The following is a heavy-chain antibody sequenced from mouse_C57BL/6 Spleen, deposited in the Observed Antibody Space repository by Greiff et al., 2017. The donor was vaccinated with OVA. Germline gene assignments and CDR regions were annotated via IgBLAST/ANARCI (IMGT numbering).Heavy chain of an antibody. CDR1: GYTFTDYN. D-gene: IGHD3-3*01. V-gene: IGHV1-22*01. Sequence: VQLQQSGPELVKPGASVKMSCKASGYTFTDYNMHWVKQSHGKSLEWIGYINPNNGGTSYNQKFKGKATLTVNKSSSTAYMELRSLTSEDSAVYYCAREGWEGSWFAYWGQGTLVTVSA. CDR3: AREGWEGSWFAY. CDR2: INPNNGGT. J-gene: IGHJ3*01.